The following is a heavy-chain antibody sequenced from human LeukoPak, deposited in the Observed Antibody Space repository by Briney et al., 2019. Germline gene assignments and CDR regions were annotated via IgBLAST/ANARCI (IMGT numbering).Heavy chain of an antibody. Sequence: GGSLRLSCAASGFTFSSYAMTWVRQTPGKGLEWISAISGSGGSTYYADSVKGRFTISRDNSKNTLYLQMNSLGAEDTAVYYCAHPTEYSSSWYGNWFDPWGQGALVTVSS. CDR2: ISGSGGST. D-gene: IGHD6-13*01. CDR3: AHPTEYSSSWYGNWFDP. J-gene: IGHJ5*02. V-gene: IGHV3-23*01. CDR1: GFTFSSYA.